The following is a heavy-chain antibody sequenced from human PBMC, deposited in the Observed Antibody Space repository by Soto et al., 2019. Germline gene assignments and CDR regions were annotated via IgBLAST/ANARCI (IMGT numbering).Heavy chain of an antibody. CDR3: AKADESPYYMDV. V-gene: IGHV4-31*03. Sequence: SETLSLTCTVSGGSISSGGYYWSWIRQHPGKGLEWIGYIYYSGSTYYNPSLKSRVTISVDTSKNQFSLNLNSVTAADTAVYYCAKADESPYYMDVWSRGTTVTVSS. CDR2: IYYSGST. CDR1: GGSISSGGYY. J-gene: IGHJ6*03.